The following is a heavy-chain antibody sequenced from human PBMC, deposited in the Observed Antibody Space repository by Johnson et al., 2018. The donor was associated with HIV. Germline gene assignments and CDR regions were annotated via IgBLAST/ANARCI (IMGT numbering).Heavy chain of an antibody. J-gene: IGHJ3*02. V-gene: IGHV3-13*01. CDR2: IGTAGDT. CDR1: GFTFSSYD. D-gene: IGHD3-10*01. Sequence: VQLVESGGGVVQPGGSLRLSCAASGFTFSSYDMHWVRQATGKGLEWVSAIGTAGDTYYPGSVKGRFTISRDNSKNTLYLQMNSLRAEDTAVYYCARDKLVHIWFGERAFDIWGQGTMVTVSS. CDR3: ARDKLVHIWFGERAFDI.